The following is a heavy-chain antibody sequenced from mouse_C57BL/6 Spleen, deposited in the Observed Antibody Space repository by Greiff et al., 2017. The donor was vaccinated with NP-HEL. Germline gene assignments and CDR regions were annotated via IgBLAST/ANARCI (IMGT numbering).Heavy chain of an antibody. D-gene: IGHD2-1*01. J-gene: IGHJ3*01. CDR1: GYTFTSYW. V-gene: IGHV1-55*01. CDR3: ARRGDIYYGNHGGFAY. CDR2: IYPGSGST. Sequence: QVQLQQPGAELVKPGASVKMSCKASGYTFTSYWITWVKQRPGQGLEWIGDIYPGSGSTNYNEKFKSKATLTVDTSSSTAYMQLSSLTSEDSAVYYCARRGDIYYGNHGGFAYWGQGTLVTVSA.